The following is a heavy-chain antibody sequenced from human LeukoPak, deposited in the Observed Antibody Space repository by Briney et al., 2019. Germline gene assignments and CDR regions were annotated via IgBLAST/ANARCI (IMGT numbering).Heavy chain of an antibody. CDR2: INPNSGGT. Sequence: ASVKVSCKASGYTFTGYYMHWVRRAPGQGLEWMGWINPNSGGTNYAQKFQGRVTMTRDTSISTAYMELSRLRSGDTAVYYCARDRWYYYDSSGYYSDAFDIWGQGTMVTVSS. CDR1: GYTFTGYY. D-gene: IGHD3-22*01. V-gene: IGHV1-2*02. CDR3: ARDRWYYYDSSGYYSDAFDI. J-gene: IGHJ3*02.